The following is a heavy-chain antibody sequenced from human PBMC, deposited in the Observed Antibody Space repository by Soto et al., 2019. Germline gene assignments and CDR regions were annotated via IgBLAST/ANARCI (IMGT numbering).Heavy chain of an antibody. CDR2: ISYDGSNK. CDR1: GFTFSSYA. Sequence: QVQLVESGGGVVQPGRSLRLSCAASGFTFSSYAMHWVRQAPGKGLEWVAVISYDGSNKYYADSVKGRFTISRDNSKNTLYLQMNSLGVEDTAVYYCARPKWDLLSYYYGMDVWGQGTTVTVSS. J-gene: IGHJ6*02. CDR3: ARPKWDLLSYYYGMDV. D-gene: IGHD1-26*01. V-gene: IGHV3-30-3*01.